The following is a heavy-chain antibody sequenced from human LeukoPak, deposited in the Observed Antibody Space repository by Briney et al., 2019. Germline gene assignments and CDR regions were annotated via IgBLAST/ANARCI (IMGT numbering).Heavy chain of an antibody. CDR3: AARRAGTCNLRFVY. D-gene: IGHD6-13*01. CDR1: GFAVSSNF. J-gene: IGHJ4*02. CDR2: IYDGAGDT. Sequence: GGSLRLSCAISGFAVSSNFMSWVRQAPGKGLEWVSLIYDGAGDTYYADSVKGRFTISRDTSKNTLYLQMSSLGAEDTAMYYCAARRAGTCNLRFVYWGQGTLVTVSS. V-gene: IGHV3-66*02.